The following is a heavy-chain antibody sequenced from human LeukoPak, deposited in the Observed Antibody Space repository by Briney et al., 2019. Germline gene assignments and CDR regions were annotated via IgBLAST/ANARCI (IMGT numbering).Heavy chain of an antibody. CDR1: GLTFSSYG. V-gene: IGHV3-33*01. CDR3: ARDSRYCSSGSCCCYGMDV. D-gene: IGHD2-15*01. Sequence: GRSLRLSCAASGLTFSSYGMHWVRQAPGKGLEWVAVMWDDGSNDYYADSVRGRFTISRDNSKNTLYLQMNSLRAEDTAVYYCARDSRYCSSGSCCCYGMDVWGQGTTVTVSS. J-gene: IGHJ6*02. CDR2: MWDDGSND.